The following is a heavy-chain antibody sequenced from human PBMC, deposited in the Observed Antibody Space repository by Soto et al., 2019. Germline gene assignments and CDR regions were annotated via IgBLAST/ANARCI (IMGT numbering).Heavy chain of an antibody. J-gene: IGHJ4*02. CDR3: TTEGIAAAGPLHPDY. CDR2: IKSKTDGGTT. V-gene: IGHV3-15*01. D-gene: IGHD6-13*01. Sequence: GGSLRLSGAASGFTFSNAWMSWVRQAPGKGLEWVGRIKSKTDGGTTDYAAPVKGRFTISRDDSKNTLYLQMNSLKTEDTAVYYCTTEGIAAAGPLHPDYWGQGTLVTVSS. CDR1: GFTFSNAW.